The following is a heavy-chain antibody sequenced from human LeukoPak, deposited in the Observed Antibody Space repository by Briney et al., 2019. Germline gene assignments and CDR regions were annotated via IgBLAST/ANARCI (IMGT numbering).Heavy chain of an antibody. CDR2: IYHSGST. J-gene: IGHJ4*02. D-gene: IGHD1-14*01. CDR3: GRNTTSGTYYFDY. V-gene: IGHV4-38-2*01. CDR1: GRSITGGDY. Sequence: PSETLSLTCAVSGRSITGGDYSAWVRQPPGKELAWIGSIYHSGSTLYNPSLKSRVTMSVDTSKTQFSLKFSYVTAADSAVYDCGRNTTSGTYYFDYGGQGTLATVSS.